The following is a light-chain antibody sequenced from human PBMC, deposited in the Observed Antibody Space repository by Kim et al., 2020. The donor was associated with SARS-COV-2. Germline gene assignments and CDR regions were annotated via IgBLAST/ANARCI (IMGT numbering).Light chain of an antibody. Sequence: STRSASVGDRVIITCRASQSNSMWLAWYQQKPGKAPKLLISKASSLQSGVPLRFSGSGSGTQFTLTISSLQPDDFGTYYCQQYDNYFGQGTKLEI. CDR3: QQYDNY. CDR1: QSNSMW. V-gene: IGKV1-5*03. J-gene: IGKJ2*01. CDR2: KAS.